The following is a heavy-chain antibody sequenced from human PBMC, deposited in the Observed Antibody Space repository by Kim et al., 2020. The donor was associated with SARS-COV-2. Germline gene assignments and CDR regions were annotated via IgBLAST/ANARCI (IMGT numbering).Heavy chain of an antibody. CDR1: GYTFTSYG. Sequence: ASVKVSCKASGYTFTSYGISWVRQAPGQGLEGMGWISAYNGNTNYAQKFQGRVTMTTDTSTRTAYMELRSLRSDDTAVYYCARYGSGWYNYYYYYGMDVWGQGTTVTVSS. D-gene: IGHD6-19*01. CDR3: ARYGSGWYNYYYYYGMDV. CDR2: ISAYNGNT. V-gene: IGHV1-18*01. J-gene: IGHJ6*02.